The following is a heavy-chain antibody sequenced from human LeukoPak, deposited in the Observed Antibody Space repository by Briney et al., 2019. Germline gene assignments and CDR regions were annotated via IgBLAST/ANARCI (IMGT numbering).Heavy chain of an antibody. CDR2: INPNSGGT. V-gene: IGHV1-2*02. Sequence: ASVKVSCKASGYTFTGYYMHWVRQAPGQGLEWMGWINPNSGGTNYAQKFQGRVTMTRDTSISTAYMELSRLRSDDTAVYYCARDARSLADSHNVYQYYYMDVWGKGTTVTVSS. J-gene: IGHJ6*03. CDR3: ARDARSLADSHNVYQYYYMDV. CDR1: GYTFTGYY. D-gene: IGHD2-15*01.